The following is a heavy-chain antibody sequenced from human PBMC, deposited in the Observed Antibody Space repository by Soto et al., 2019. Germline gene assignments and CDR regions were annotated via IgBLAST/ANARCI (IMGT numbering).Heavy chain of an antibody. D-gene: IGHD6-19*01. CDR2: ISGSGGST. Sequence: GGSLRLSCAASGFTFSSYAMSWVRQAPGKGLEWVSAISGSGGSTYYADSVKGRFTISRDNSKNTLYLKMNSLRAEDKALYYCASPIKYSSGWYDYYYYGMDVWGQGTTVTVSS. J-gene: IGHJ6*02. V-gene: IGHV3-23*01. CDR1: GFTFSSYA. CDR3: ASPIKYSSGWYDYYYYGMDV.